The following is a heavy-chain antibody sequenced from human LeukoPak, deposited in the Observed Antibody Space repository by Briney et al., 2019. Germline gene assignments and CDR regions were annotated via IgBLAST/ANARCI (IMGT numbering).Heavy chain of an antibody. CDR2: IIPIFGTA. CDR3: ARDKRHYDSSGYYNWFDP. V-gene: IGHV1-69*13. CDR1: GGTFSSYA. Sequence: ASVKVSCKASGGTFSSYAISWVRRAPGQGLEWMGGIIPIFGTANYAQKFQGRVTITADESTSTAYMELSSLRSEDTAVYYCARDKRHYDSSGYYNWFDPWGQGTLVTVSS. J-gene: IGHJ5*02. D-gene: IGHD3-22*01.